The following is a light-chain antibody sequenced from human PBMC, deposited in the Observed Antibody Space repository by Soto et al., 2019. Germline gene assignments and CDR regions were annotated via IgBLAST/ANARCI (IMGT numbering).Light chain of an antibody. CDR2: LNSDGRH. CDR3: QTWGTGVAV. Sequence: QPVLTQSPSASASVGASVKLTCTLSSGHSTYAIAWHQHQSEKGPRYLMTLNSDGRHTKGDGIPDRFSGSSSGAERYLTISSLQSEDEADYYCQTWGTGVAVFGGGTQLTVL. V-gene: IGLV4-69*01. CDR1: SGHSTYA. J-gene: IGLJ7*01.